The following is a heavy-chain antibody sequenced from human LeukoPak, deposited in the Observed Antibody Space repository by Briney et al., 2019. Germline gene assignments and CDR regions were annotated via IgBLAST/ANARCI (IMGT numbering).Heavy chain of an antibody. J-gene: IGHJ4*02. CDR1: GFTFSTYG. CDR3: AKDNYDYGDYDGGDY. D-gene: IGHD4-17*01. CDR2: IRYDGSNK. V-gene: IGHV3-30*02. Sequence: PGGSLRLSCAASGFTFSTYGMHWVRQAPGKGLEWVAFIRYDGSNKYYADSAKGRFTISRDNSKNTLYLQMNSLRAEDTAVYYCAKDNYDYGDYDGGDYWGQGTLVTVSS.